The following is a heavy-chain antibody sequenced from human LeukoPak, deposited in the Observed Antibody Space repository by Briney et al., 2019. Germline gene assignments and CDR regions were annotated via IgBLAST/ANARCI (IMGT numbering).Heavy chain of an antibody. CDR2: IWYDGSNK. V-gene: IGHV3-33*06. Sequence: GGSLRLSCAASGFTFSSYGMHWVRQAPGKGLEWAAVIWYDGSNKYYADSVKGRFTISRDNSKNTLYLQMNSLRAEDTAVYYCAKGGYSYGYLYYYMDVWGKGTTVTVSS. D-gene: IGHD5-18*01. J-gene: IGHJ6*03. CDR3: AKGGYSYGYLYYYMDV. CDR1: GFTFSSYG.